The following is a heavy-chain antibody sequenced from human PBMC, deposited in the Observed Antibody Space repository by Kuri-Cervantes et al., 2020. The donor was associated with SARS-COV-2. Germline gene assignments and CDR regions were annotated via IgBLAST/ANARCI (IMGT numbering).Heavy chain of an antibody. V-gene: IGHV3-21*01. CDR1: GFTFSSYS. D-gene: IGHD2-2*01. CDR2: ISSSSSYI. J-gene: IGHJ5*02. Sequence: GESLKISCAASGFTFSSYSMNWVRQAPGKGLEWVSSISSSSSYIYYADSVKGRFTISRDNAKNSLYLQMSALRPEDTAVYYCARDEGYCTRSGCYDWFDPWGQGTLVTVSS. CDR3: ARDEGYCTRSGCYDWFDP.